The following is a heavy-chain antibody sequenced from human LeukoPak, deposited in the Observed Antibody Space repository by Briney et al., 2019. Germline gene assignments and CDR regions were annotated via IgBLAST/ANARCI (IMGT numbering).Heavy chain of an antibody. CDR1: GFTFSSYA. J-gene: IGHJ4*02. CDR2: ISYDGSNK. CDR3: ARVANCDY. D-gene: IGHD2-15*01. V-gene: IGHV3-30-3*01. Sequence: GGSLRLSCAASGFTFSSYAMHWVRQAPGKGLEWVAVISYDGSNKYYADSVKGRFTISRDNAKNSLYLQMNSLRAEDTAVYYCARVANCDYWGQGTLVTVSS.